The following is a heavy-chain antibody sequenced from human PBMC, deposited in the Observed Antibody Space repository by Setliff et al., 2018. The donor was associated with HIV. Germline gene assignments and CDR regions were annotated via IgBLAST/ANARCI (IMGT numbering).Heavy chain of an antibody. V-gene: IGHV1-69*10. Sequence: SVKVSCKASGGPFSSYAISWVRQAPGQGLEWLGGIIPNIGVANYAQKFQGRVTITADESTSTAYMELSSLRSEDTAVYHCARGEGYSSGWFKYYYKALDVWGQGTTVTVSS. CDR1: GGPFSSYA. J-gene: IGHJ6*02. CDR2: IIPNIGVA. D-gene: IGHD6-19*01. CDR3: ARGEGYSSGWFKYYYKALDV.